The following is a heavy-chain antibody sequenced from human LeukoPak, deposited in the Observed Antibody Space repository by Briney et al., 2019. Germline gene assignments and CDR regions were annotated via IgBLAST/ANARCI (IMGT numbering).Heavy chain of an antibody. CDR3: ARGTLLTHAFDI. CDR2: VSSSGST. Sequence: KPSQTLSLTCTVSGVSISSGGSYWTWIRQHPGRGLEWIGYVSSSGSTYYKPSLTSRLTISLDTSKSQFSLNLNSVTAADTAMYYCARGTLLTHAFDIWGQGTVVTVSS. J-gene: IGHJ3*02. D-gene: IGHD2/OR15-2a*01. V-gene: IGHV4-31*03. CDR1: GVSISSGGSY.